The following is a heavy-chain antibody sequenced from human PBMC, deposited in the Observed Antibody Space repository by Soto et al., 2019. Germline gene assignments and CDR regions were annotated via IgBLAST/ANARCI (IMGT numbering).Heavy chain of an antibody. CDR1: GFTFSSYA. J-gene: IGHJ1*01. D-gene: IGHD2-15*01. V-gene: IGHV3-23*01. CDR2: ISGSGGST. Sequence: EVQLLESGGGLVQHGGSLRLSCAASGFTFSSYAMSWVRQAPGKGLEWVSAISGSGGSTYYADSVKGRFTISRDNSKNTLYLQMNSLRAEDTAVYYCAKDLVVAAMGAEYFQHWGQGTLVTVSS. CDR3: AKDLVVAAMGAEYFQH.